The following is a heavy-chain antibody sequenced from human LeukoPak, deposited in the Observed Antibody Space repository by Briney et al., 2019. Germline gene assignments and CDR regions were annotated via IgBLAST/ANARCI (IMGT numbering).Heavy chain of an antibody. CDR3: ARDQGELLHLQDAFDI. J-gene: IGHJ3*02. CDR2: ISSSGSTI. D-gene: IGHD1-26*01. CDR1: GFTFSSYE. V-gene: IGHV3-48*03. Sequence: GGSLRLSCAASGFTFSSYEMNWVRQAPGKGLEWVPYISSSGSTIYYADSVKGRFTISRDNAKNSLYLQMNSLRAEDTAVYYCARDQGELLHLQDAFDIWGQGTMVTVSS.